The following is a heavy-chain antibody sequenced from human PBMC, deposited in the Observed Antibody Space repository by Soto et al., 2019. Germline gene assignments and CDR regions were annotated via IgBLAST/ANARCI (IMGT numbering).Heavy chain of an antibody. V-gene: IGHV4-39*01. CDR3: ARRRGYYDFWSGYPTYFDY. CDR2: IYYSGST. J-gene: IGHJ4*02. D-gene: IGHD3-3*01. Sequence: TLSLTCTLLCCSIPSIRFYWGSIGKPPGKGLEWIGSIYYSGSTYYNPSLKSRVTISVDTSKNQFSLKLSSVTAADTAVYYCARRRGYYDFWSGYPTYFDYWGQG. CDR1: CCSIPSIRFY.